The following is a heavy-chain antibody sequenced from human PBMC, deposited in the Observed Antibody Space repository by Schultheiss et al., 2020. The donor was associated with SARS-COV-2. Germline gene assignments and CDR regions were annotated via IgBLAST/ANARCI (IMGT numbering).Heavy chain of an antibody. D-gene: IGHD3-3*01. CDR1: GGSFSGNY. Sequence: SETLSLTCAVYGGSFSGNYWGWIRQPPGKGLEWIGYIYYSGSTNYNPSLKSRVTISVDTSKNQFSLKLSSVTAADTAVYYCARDLNPTYYDFWSGYTHYYYGMDVWGQGTTVTVSS. CDR3: ARDLNPTYYDFWSGYTHYYYGMDV. J-gene: IGHJ6*02. V-gene: IGHV4-59*01. CDR2: IYYSGST.